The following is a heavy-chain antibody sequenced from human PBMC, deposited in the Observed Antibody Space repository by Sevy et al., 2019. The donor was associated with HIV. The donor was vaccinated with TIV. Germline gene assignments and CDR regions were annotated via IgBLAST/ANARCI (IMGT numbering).Heavy chain of an antibody. Sequence: GGSLRLSCATSGFTFNIYALSWVRQAPGKGPEWVSGIDTGSDDTYIDSVKGRFTISRDNSKNTLYLQMNSLRAEDTAIYYCAKDVRSTSTPPSWGQGTLVTVSS. CDR3: AKDVRSTSTPPS. J-gene: IGHJ5*02. CDR1: GFTFNIYA. CDR2: IDTGSDDT. D-gene: IGHD4-17*01. V-gene: IGHV3-23*01.